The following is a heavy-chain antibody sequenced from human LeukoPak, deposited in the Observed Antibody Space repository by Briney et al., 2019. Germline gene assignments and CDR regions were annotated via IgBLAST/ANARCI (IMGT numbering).Heavy chain of an antibody. CDR1: GGTFGSYA. CDR2: IIPILGIA. CDR3: ARGWIGDYDFWSGYPNWFDP. D-gene: IGHD3-3*01. V-gene: IGHV1-69*04. Sequence: GASVKVSCKASGGTFGSYAISWVRQAPGQGLEWMGRIIPILGIANYAQKFQGRVTITADESTSTAYMELSSLRSEDTAVYYCARGWIGDYDFWSGYPNWFDPWGQGTLVTVSS. J-gene: IGHJ5*02.